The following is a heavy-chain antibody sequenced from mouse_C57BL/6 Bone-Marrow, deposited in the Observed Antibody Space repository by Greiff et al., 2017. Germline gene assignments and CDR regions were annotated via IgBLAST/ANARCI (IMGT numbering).Heavy chain of an antibody. CDR3: ARQRLRKRGYAMDY. CDR1: GYTFTSYG. D-gene: IGHD1-1*01. V-gene: IGHV1-81*01. J-gene: IGHJ4*01. Sequence: VQLQQSGAELARPGASVKLSCKASGYTFTSYGISWVKQRTGQGLVWIGEIYPRSGNTYYNEKFKGKATLTADKSSSTAYMELRSLTSEDSAVYFCARQRLRKRGYAMDYWGQGTSVTVSS. CDR2: IYPRSGNT.